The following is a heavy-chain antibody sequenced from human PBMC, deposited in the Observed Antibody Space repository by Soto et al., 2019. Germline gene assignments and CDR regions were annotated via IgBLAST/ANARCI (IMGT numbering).Heavy chain of an antibody. CDR1: GFSLSADGVG. CDR2: IYWDDDQ. CDR3: AHAYGGTSWPNDAFDV. D-gene: IGHD2-2*01. J-gene: IGHJ3*01. V-gene: IGHV2-5*02. Sequence: QITLKESGPTLVKPTQTLTLTCTFSGFSLSADGVGVGWIRQPPGKALEWLALIYWDDDQRYSPSLKTRLTITKDTSKHQVVLTMPNMDPVDTATYYCAHAYGGTSWPNDAFDVWGQGTVVTVAS.